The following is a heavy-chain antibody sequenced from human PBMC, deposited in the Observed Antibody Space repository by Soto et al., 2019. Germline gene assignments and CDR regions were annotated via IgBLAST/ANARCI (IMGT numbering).Heavy chain of an antibody. D-gene: IGHD2-15*01. V-gene: IGHV4-61*01. Sequence: SETLSLTCTVSGGSVSSGSYYWSWIRQPPGKGLEWIGYIYYSGSTNYNPSLKSRVSISVDTSKNQFSLKLSSVTAADTAVYYCARCSYYYYYGMDVWGQGTTVTVSS. CDR3: ARCSYYYYYGMDV. CDR2: IYYSGST. CDR1: GGSVSSGSYY. J-gene: IGHJ6*02.